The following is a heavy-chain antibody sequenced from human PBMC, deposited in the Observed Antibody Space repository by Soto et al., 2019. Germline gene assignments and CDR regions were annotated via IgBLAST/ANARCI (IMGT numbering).Heavy chain of an antibody. CDR1: GFTFSSYS. CDR2: ISSSSSTI. D-gene: IGHD3-22*01. V-gene: IGHV3-48*02. J-gene: IGHJ3*02. Sequence: PGGSLRLSCAASGFTFSSYSMNWVRQAPGKGLEWVSYISSSSSTIYYADSVKGRFTISRDNAKNSLYLQMNSLRDEDTAVYYCARGTLSLLGPLGGVVVQYPPIWGQGTMVTVSS. CDR3: ARGTLSLLGPLGGVVVQYPPI.